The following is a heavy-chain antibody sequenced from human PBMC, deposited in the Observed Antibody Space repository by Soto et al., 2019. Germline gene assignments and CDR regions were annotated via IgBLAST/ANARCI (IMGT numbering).Heavy chain of an antibody. J-gene: IGHJ4*02. Sequence: GASVKVSGKASGYTFTSYTVTWVRQAPGQGLEWMGSITADSGNTNYAQNLQGRITMTRDTSTTTVYMELRSLRSDDTAVYYCARGYYDSSGSYYRYWGQGTLVTVSS. CDR3: ARGYYDSSGSYYRY. D-gene: IGHD3-22*01. V-gene: IGHV1-18*01. CDR2: ITADSGNT. CDR1: GYTFTSYT.